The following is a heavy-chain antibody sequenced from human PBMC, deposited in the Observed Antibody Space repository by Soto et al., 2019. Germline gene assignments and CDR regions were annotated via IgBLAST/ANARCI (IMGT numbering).Heavy chain of an antibody. D-gene: IGHD6-19*01. CDR2: INAGNGNT. J-gene: IGHJ1*01. CDR3: ARTAGYSSGWPIQH. Sequence: ASVKGACKASGYTFTSYARRWVRQANGQRLEWMGWINAGNGNTKYSQKFQGRVTITRDTSASTAYMELSSLRSEDTAVYYCARTAGYSSGWPIQHWGQGTLVTVSS. V-gene: IGHV1-3*01. CDR1: GYTFTSYA.